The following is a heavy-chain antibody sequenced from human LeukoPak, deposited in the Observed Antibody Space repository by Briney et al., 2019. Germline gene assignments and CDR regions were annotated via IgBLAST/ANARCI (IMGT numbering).Heavy chain of an antibody. D-gene: IGHD3-10*01. V-gene: IGHV1-8*01. CDR2: MNPNSGNT. J-gene: IGHJ4*02. CDR3: ARGFSMVRGVIVGY. CDR1: GYTFTSYD. Sequence: ASVKVSCKASGYTFTSYDINGVRQASGQGLEWMEWMNPNSGNTGYAQKFQGRVTMTRNTSISTAYMELSSLRSEDTAVYYCARGFSMVRGVIVGYWGQGTLVTVSS.